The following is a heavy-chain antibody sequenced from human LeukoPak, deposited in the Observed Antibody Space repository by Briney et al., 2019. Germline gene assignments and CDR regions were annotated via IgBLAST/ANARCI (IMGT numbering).Heavy chain of an antibody. Sequence: GGSLRLSCAASGFTFSSYAMHWVRQATGKGLEWGAVISYDGSNKYYADSVKGRFTISRDNSKNTLYLQMNSLRAEDTAVYYCAKTASRASIRYYFDYWGQGTLVTVSS. CDR1: GFTFSSYA. D-gene: IGHD2/OR15-2a*01. J-gene: IGHJ4*02. V-gene: IGHV3-30-3*02. CDR3: AKTASRASIRYYFDY. CDR2: ISYDGSNK.